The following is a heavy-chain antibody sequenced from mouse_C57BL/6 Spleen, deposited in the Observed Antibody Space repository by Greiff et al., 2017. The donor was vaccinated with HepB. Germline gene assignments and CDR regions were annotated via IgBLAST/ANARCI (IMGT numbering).Heavy chain of an antibody. J-gene: IGHJ1*03. D-gene: IGHD2-3*01. CDR2: IYPGSGST. V-gene: IGHV1-55*01. CDR1: GYPFTSYW. Sequence: QVQLQQPGAELVKPGASVKMSCKASGYPFTSYWITWVKQRPGQGLEWIGDIYPGSGSTNYNEKFKNKATLTVDTSSSTAYMQRSSLTSEDSAVYYCARGLLRYFDVWGTGTTVTVSS. CDR3: ARGLLRYFDV.